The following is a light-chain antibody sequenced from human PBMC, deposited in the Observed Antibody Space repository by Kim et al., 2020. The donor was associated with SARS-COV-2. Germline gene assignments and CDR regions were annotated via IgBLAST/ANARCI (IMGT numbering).Light chain of an antibody. CDR3: QHYDTSPMT. J-gene: IGKJ1*01. Sequence: EIVLTQSPATLSLSPGESATLSCRASQTVAISYLAWYQQKPGQAPRLLIHGTTTRATGIPDRFSGSGSGTDFTLTISRLEPEDFAVYYCQHYDTSPMTFGQGTKVDIK. CDR2: GTT. CDR1: QTVAISY. V-gene: IGKV3-20*01.